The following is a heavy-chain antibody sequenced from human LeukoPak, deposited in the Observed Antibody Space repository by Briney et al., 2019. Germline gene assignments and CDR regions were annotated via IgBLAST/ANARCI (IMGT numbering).Heavy chain of an antibody. V-gene: IGHV3-64*02. D-gene: IGHD6-6*01. J-gene: IGHJ4*02. CDR1: GFTFSSHA. Sequence: GGSLRLSCAASGFTFSSHAMHWVRQAPGKGLEYVSSTNTDGNYIYYVESVRGRFTISRDNSKNTLHLQMVSLRPDDMGVYYCARCGPYSSSSLNSWGQGTLVTVSP. CDR2: TNTDGNYI. CDR3: ARCGPYSSSSLNS.